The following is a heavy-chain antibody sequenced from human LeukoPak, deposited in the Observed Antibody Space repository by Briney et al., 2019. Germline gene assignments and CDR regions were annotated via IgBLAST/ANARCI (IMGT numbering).Heavy chain of an antibody. D-gene: IGHD1-7*01. CDR1: GFTFSSYS. CDR2: ISSSSSYI. J-gene: IGHJ4*02. CDR3: ARELLDWNYSSYFDY. V-gene: IGHV3-21*01. Sequence: GGSLRLSCAASGFTFSSYSMNWVRQAPGKGLEWVSSISSSSSYIYYADSVKGRFTISRDNAKNSLYLQMNSLRAEDTAVYYCARELLDWNYSSYFDYWGQGTLVTVSS.